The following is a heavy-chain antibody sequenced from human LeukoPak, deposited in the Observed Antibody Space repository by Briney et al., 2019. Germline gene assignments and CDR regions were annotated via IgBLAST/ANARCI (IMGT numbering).Heavy chain of an antibody. D-gene: IGHD2-15*01. V-gene: IGHV3-48*01. J-gene: IGHJ4*02. CDR1: GFTFSSYG. CDR3: AKSAAWVVAATDY. CDR2: ISGSSDII. Sequence: GGSLRLSCAVSGFTFSSYGMNWVRQAPGKGLEWVSYISGSSDIIHYTESVKGRFTISRDNAKNSVYLQMNSLRAEDTAVYYCAKSAAWVVAATDYWGQGTLVTVSS.